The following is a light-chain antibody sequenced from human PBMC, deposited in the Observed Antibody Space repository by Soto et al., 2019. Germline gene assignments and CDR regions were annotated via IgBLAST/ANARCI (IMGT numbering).Light chain of an antibody. CDR1: TGAVTSGHY. CDR2: DIN. CDR3: LLTYIGSRV. V-gene: IGLV7-46*01. J-gene: IGLJ2*01. Sequence: QAVVNQEPSLTVSPGGTVTLTCGSSTGAVTSGHYPYWFQQKPGQAPRTLIYDINRKHSWTPARFSGSLLGGKAALTLSGAQPEDEADYYCLLTYIGSRVFGGGTKLTVL.